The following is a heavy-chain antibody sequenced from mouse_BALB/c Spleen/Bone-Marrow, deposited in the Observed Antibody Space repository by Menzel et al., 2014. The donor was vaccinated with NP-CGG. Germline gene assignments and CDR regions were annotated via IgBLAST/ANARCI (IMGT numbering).Heavy chain of an antibody. CDR2: MWSGGST. Sequence: VQLQQSGPGLVQPSQTLSITCTVSGFSLTSYGVHWVRQPPGKGLEWLGVMWSGGSTDYNAAFISRLSISKDNSKSQVFFKMNSLQADDTAIYYCARNSDYGSGYFDVWGAGTTVTVSS. CDR1: GFSLTSYG. V-gene: IGHV2-4*02. CDR3: ARNSDYGSGYFDV. D-gene: IGHD1-2*01. J-gene: IGHJ1*01.